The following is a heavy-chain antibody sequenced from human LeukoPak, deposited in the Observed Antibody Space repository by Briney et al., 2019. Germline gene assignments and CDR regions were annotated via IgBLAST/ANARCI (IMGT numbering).Heavy chain of an antibody. CDR2: ISGSGGST. Sequence: PGGSLRLSCAASGFTFSSYAMSWVRQAPGKGLEWVSAISGSGGSTYYADSVKGRFTISRDNSKNTLYLQMNSLRAEDTVVYYCAKADSGSYYIQLDYWGQGTLVTVSS. CDR3: AKADSGSYYIQLDY. D-gene: IGHD1-26*01. J-gene: IGHJ4*02. CDR1: GFTFSSYA. V-gene: IGHV3-23*01.